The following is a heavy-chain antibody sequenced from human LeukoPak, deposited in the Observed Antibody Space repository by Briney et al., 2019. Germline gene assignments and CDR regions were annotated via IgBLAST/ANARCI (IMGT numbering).Heavy chain of an antibody. CDR1: GFPFIINY. V-gene: IGHV3-53*01. J-gene: IGHJ4*02. CDR2: IYTTGKT. D-gene: IGHD1-1*01. CDR3: ARVSPTGRAFDC. Sequence: PGGSLSLSCAASGFPFIINYMSWVRQAPGEGLEGVSVIYTTGKTDYAVSVKGRFSISRDNSKNTVYLQMNSRRAEDTAVYYCARVSPTGRAFDCWGQGTLVTVSS.